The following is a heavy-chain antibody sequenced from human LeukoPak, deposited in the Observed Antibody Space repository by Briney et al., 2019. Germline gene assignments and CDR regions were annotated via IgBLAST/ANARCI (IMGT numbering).Heavy chain of an antibody. D-gene: IGHD3-22*01. CDR2: IYYSGST. J-gene: IGHJ4*02. Sequence: SETLSLTCTVSGGSISSSSYYWGWIRQPPGKGLEWIGSIYYSGSTYYDPSLKSRVTISVDTSKNQFSLKLSSVTAADTAVYYCASIYYYDSSGYYYPKSGEEIDYWGQGTLVTVSS. CDR1: GGSISSSSYY. V-gene: IGHV4-39*07. CDR3: ASIYYYDSSGYYYPKSGEEIDY.